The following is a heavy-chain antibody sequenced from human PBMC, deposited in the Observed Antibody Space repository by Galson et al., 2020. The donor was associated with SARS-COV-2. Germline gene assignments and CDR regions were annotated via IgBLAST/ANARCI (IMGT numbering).Heavy chain of an antibody. J-gene: IGHJ3*02. Sequence: GGSMRLSCGASGLTFSFYAMSWVRQAPGKGLEWVSAIRGSGDSTYYADSVKGRFTISRDNSKNTLFLQMNSLRAEDTAVYYCAKDKRDLLDAFDSWGQGTMVTVSS. D-gene: IGHD1-26*01. CDR1: GLTFSFYA. V-gene: IGHV3-23*01. CDR2: IRGSGDST. CDR3: AKDKRDLLDAFDS.